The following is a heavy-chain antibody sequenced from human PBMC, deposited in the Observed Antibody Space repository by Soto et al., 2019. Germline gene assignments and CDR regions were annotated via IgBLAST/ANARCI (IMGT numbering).Heavy chain of an antibody. CDR2: ISGSGGST. J-gene: IGHJ5*02. CDR1: GFTFSSYA. CDR3: AKEPSIAARRDWFDP. Sequence: GSLRLSCAASGFTFSSYAMILCRHSPLKGLEWVSAISGSGGSTYYADSVKGRFTISRDNSKNTLYLQMNSLRAEDTAVYYCAKEPSIAARRDWFDPWGQGTLVTVSS. V-gene: IGHV3-23*01. D-gene: IGHD6-6*01.